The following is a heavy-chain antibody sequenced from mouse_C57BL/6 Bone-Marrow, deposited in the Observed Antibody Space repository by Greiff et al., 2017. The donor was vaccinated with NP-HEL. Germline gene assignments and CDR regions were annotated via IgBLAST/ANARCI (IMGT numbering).Heavy chain of an antibody. Sequence: QVQLQQPGTELVKPGTSVKLSCKSSGYTFTSYWMHWVKQRPGQGLEWIGNINPSNGGTNYNEKFKSKATLTVDKSYSTAYMQLSSLTSDDSAVYYCAREGRWLRRGYWYFDVGDTGTTVTVSS. D-gene: IGHD2-2*01. CDR3: AREGRWLRRGYWYFDV. J-gene: IGHJ1*03. V-gene: IGHV1-53*01. CDR1: GYTFTSYW. CDR2: INPSNGGT.